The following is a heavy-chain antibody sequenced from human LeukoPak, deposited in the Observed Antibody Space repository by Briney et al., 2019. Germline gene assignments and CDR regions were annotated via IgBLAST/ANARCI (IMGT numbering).Heavy chain of an antibody. Sequence: GASVKVSCKASGYTFTGYYMHWVRQAPGQGLEWMGWINPNSGGTNYAQKFQGRVTMTRDTSISTAYMELSRLRSDDTAVYYCARGGSWTDYGDYVVHDAFDIWGQGTMVTVSS. CDR3: ARGGSWTDYGDYVVHDAFDI. CDR1: GYTFTGYY. D-gene: IGHD4-17*01. V-gene: IGHV1-2*02. J-gene: IGHJ3*02. CDR2: INPNSGGT.